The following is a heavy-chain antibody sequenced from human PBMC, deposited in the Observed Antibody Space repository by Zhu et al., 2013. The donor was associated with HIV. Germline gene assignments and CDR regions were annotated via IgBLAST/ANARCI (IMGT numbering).Heavy chain of an antibody. Sequence: QVQLVQSGPEVKKPGASVKVSCKTSEYTFTNYYIHWVRQAPGQGLEWMGVVNPTGRSTNYAQKFQGRVTMTWDTPTTTVYMDLSGLKSDDTAVYYCTVFSHDRTSWGQGALVTVSS. V-gene: IGHV1-46*03. D-gene: IGHD3-22*01. CDR1: EYTFTNYY. J-gene: IGHJ5*02. CDR2: VNPTGRST. CDR3: TVFSHDRTS.